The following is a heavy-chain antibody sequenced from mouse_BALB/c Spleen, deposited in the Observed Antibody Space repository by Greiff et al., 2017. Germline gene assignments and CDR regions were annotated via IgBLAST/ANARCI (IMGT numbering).Heavy chain of an antibody. CDR1: GFAFSSYD. CDR3: AREGYYGSIEGAMDY. Sequence: EVHLVESGGGLVKPGGSLKLSCAASGFAFSSYDMSWVRQTPEKRLEWVAYISSGGGSTYYPDTVKGRFTISRDNAKNTLYLQMSSLKSEDTAMYYCAREGYYGSIEGAMDYWGQGTSVTVSS. D-gene: IGHD1-1*01. V-gene: IGHV5-12-1*01. J-gene: IGHJ4*01. CDR2: ISSGGGST.